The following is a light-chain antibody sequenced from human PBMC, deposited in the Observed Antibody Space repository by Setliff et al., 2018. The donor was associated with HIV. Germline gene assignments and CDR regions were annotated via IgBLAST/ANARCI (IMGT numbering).Light chain of an antibody. CDR1: NRDVGGHTV. CDR2: GVT. J-gene: IGLJ1*01. V-gene: IGLV2-23*02. CDR3: CSNTNSGTFYV. Sequence: QSALTQPVSVYGSLGQSLTIFCTGTNRDVGGHTVVSWYKQHPGKAPELIIYGVTRRHSGLSCRFSGSNSGNTASLTISVLQAEDEADYYCCSNTNSGTFYVFGTGTKVTVL.